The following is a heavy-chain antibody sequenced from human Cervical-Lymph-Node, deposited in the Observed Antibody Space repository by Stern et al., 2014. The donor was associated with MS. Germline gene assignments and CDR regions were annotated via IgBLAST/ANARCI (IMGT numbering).Heavy chain of an antibody. CDR1: GYAFSDHY. V-gene: IGHV1-2*06. D-gene: IGHD2-15*01. Sequence: DQLVESGAEVKKPGASVKVSCKTSGYAFSDHYMHWVRQAPGQVPEWMGRINPNTGGTNYAHNFQGRVTMTRDTSISTFYMELSRLRSDDTAVYYCARDMAMLLMIFDYWGQGTLISVSS. J-gene: IGHJ4*02. CDR2: INPNTGGT. CDR3: ARDMAMLLMIFDY.